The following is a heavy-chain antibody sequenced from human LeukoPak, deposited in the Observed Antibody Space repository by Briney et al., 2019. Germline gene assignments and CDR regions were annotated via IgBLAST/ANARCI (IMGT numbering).Heavy chain of an antibody. V-gene: IGHV4-30-2*01. CDR3: ARDFDGYLDY. J-gene: IGHJ4*02. CDR1: GGSISSGGYY. D-gene: IGHD3-9*01. Sequence: SETLSLTCTVSGGSISSGGYYWSWIRQHPGEGLEWIGYIYHSGSTYYNPSLKSRVTISVDRSKNQFSLKLSSVTAADTAVYYCARDFDGYLDYWGQGTLVTVSS. CDR2: IYHSGST.